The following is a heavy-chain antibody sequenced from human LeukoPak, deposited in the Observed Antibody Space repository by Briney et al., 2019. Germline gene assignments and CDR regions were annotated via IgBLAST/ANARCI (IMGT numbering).Heavy chain of an antibody. J-gene: IGHJ4*02. CDR2: MNPNSGNT. CDR1: GYTFTSYD. CDR3: ARDHTMVRGVIRGRGYFDY. V-gene: IGHV1-8*01. Sequence: ASVKVSCKASGYTFTSYDINWVRQATGQGLEWMGWMNPNSGNTGYAQKFQGRVTMTRNTSISTAYMELSSLRSEDTAVYYCARDHTMVRGVIRGRGYFDYWGQGTLVTVSS. D-gene: IGHD3-10*01.